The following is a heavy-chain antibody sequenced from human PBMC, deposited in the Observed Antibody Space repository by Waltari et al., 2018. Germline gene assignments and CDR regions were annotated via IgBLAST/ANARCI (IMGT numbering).Heavy chain of an antibody. J-gene: IGHJ5*02. CDR3: ARSVGPWGIVGATDWFDP. V-gene: IGHV1-18*01. CDR1: GSTFTSYG. Sequence: QVQLVQSGAEVKKPGASVKVSFKASGSTFTSYGISWVRQAPGQGLEWMGWISAYNGNTNYAQKLQGRVTMTTDTSTSTAYMELRSLRSDDTAVYYCARSVGPWGIVGATDWFDPWGQGTLVTVSS. D-gene: IGHD1-26*01. CDR2: ISAYNGNT.